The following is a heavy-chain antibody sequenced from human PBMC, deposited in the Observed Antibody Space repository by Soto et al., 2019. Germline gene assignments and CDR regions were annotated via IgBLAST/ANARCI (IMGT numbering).Heavy chain of an antibody. Sequence: QITLKESGPTLVKPTQTLTLTCTFSGFSLSTSRVGVGWIRQPPGKALEWLAVIYWDDAKTYRPSLKSRLTITKDPYKNQVALTMTNMDPVDTATYCCAHAGGGRSLYWGQGTLVTVSS. CDR2: IYWDDAK. V-gene: IGHV2-5*02. D-gene: IGHD1-26*01. J-gene: IGHJ4*02. CDR1: GFSLSTSRVG. CDR3: AHAGGGRSLY.